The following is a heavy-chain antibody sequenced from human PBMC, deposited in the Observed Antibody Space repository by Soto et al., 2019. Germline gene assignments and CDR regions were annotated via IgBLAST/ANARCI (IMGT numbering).Heavy chain of an antibody. D-gene: IGHD2-21*01. V-gene: IGHV3-64*04. Sequence: GGSLRLSCAASGFTFSSYAMHWVRQAPGKGLECVSAISTDGSRTYYANSVKGRFTISRDNAKNSLYLQMNSLRAEDTAVYYCARDPPVGIYYYYYMDVWGKGTTVTVSS. CDR2: ISTDGSRT. CDR1: GFTFSSYA. CDR3: ARDPPVGIYYYYYMDV. J-gene: IGHJ6*03.